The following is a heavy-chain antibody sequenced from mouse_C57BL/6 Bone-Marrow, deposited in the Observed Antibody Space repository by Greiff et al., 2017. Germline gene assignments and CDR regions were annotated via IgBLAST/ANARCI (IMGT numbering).Heavy chain of an antibody. CDR2: IDPSDSYT. D-gene: IGHD2-2*01. Sequence: QVQLKQPGAELVKPGASVKLSCKASGYTFTSYWMQWVKQRPGQGLEWIGEIDPSDSYTNYNQKFKGKATLTVDTSSSTAYMQLSSLTSEDSAVYYCARKRGLRLDWYFDVWGTGTTVTVSS. CDR3: ARKRGLRLDWYFDV. J-gene: IGHJ1*03. CDR1: GYTFTSYW. V-gene: IGHV1-50*01.